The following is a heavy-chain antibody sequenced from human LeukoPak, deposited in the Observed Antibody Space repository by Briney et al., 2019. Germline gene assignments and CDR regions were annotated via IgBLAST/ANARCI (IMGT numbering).Heavy chain of an antibody. D-gene: IGHD3-22*01. J-gene: IGHJ4*02. V-gene: IGHV3-23*01. Sequence: GGSLRLSCAASGFTFSSYAMSWVRQAPGKGLEWVSAISGSGGSTYYADSVKGRFTISRDNSKNTLYLQMNSLRAEDTAVYYCAKRTMHYYDSSGYYDYWGQGTLVTVSS. CDR2: ISGSGGST. CDR3: AKRTMHYYDSSGYYDY. CDR1: GFTFSSYA.